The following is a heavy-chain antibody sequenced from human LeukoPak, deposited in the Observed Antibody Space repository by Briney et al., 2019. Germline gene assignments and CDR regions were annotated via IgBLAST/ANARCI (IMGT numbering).Heavy chain of an antibody. CDR2: IIYSGST. CDR1: GDSFTTNY. CDR3: ARDRWFDC. V-gene: IGHV4-59*01. J-gene: IGHJ5*01. Sequence: SETLSLTCTVSGDSFTTNYWSWIRQSPGKGLEWIGYIIYSGSTTYNPSLKSRVTISLDTSENQFSLKLSSVTAADTAVYYCARDRWFDCWGQGTLVTVSS.